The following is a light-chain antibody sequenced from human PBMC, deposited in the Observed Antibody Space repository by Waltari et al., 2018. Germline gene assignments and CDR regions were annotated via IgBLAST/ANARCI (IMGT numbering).Light chain of an antibody. CDR2: YKSDSDK. Sequence: QAVLTQPSSLSASPGASASLTCTLRSGINVGAYRIYWYQQKPGSPPQYLLRYKSDSDKGLGSGVPSRFSGSKDASAKAGILLISGLQSDDEADYYCMIFHGNAWVFGGGTKLTVL. CDR3: MIFHGNAWV. CDR1: SGINVGAYR. J-gene: IGLJ2*01. V-gene: IGLV5-45*03.